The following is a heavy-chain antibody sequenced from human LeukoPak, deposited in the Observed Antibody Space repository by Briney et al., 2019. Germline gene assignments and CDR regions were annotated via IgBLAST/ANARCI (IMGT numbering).Heavy chain of an antibody. Sequence: AGGSLRLSCAASGFTFSSYEMNWVRQAPGKGLEWVSYISSSGSTIYYADSVKGRFTISRDNAKNSLYLQMNSLRAEDTAFYYCARDRFYDSSGHNWYFDYWGQGTLVTVSS. CDR2: ISSSGSTI. J-gene: IGHJ4*02. CDR1: GFTFSSYE. V-gene: IGHV3-48*03. CDR3: ARDRFYDSSGHNWYFDY. D-gene: IGHD3-22*01.